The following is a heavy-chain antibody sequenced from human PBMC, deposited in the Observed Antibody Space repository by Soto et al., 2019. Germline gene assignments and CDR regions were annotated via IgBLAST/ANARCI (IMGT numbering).Heavy chain of an antibody. J-gene: IGHJ6*02. CDR3: ARTAAAGKYYYGMDV. V-gene: IGHV5-51*01. Sequence: PGESLKISCKGSGYSFTSYWIGWVRQMPGKGLELMGVIYPGDSDTRYSPSFQGQVTISADKSTSTAYLQWSSLKASDTAMYYCARTAAAGKYYYGMDVWGQGTTVTVSS. D-gene: IGHD6-13*01. CDR2: IYPGDSDT. CDR1: GYSFTSYW.